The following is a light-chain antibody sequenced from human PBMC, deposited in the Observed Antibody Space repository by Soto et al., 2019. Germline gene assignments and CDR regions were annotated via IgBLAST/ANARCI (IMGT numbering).Light chain of an antibody. J-gene: IGLJ1*01. Sequence: QSVLTQPASVSGSPGQSITISCTGTSSDVGGYNYVSWYQQNPGKAPKLMIYDVSHRPSGVSNRFSGSKSGNTASLTISGLQAEDEVDYYCSSYTSSSTLVFGTGTQLTVL. CDR2: DVS. CDR3: SSYTSSSTLV. CDR1: SSDVGGYNY. V-gene: IGLV2-14*01.